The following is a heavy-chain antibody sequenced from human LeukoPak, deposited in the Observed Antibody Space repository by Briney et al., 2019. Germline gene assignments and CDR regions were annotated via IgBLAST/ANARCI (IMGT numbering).Heavy chain of an antibody. CDR1: GGSISSYY. CDR2: IYYSGST. D-gene: IGHD3-10*01. J-gene: IGHJ4*02. CDR3: ASMVRGVPYYFDY. V-gene: IGHV4-59*08. Sequence: SETLSLTCTVSGGSISSYYWSWIRQPPGKGLEWIGYIYYSGSTNYNPSLKSRVTISVDTSKNQFSLKLSSVTAADTAVYYCASMVRGVPYYFDYWGQGTLVTVSS.